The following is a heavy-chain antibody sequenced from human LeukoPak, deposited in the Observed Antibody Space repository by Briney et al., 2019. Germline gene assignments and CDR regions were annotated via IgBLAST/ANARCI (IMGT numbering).Heavy chain of an antibody. Sequence: GASVKVSCKSSGYTFTGYYMHWVRQPPGQGLEWMGWINPNSGGTNYAQKFQGRVTMTRDTSISTAYMELSRLRSDETAVYYCARKAGYYDFWSGHEDYWGQGTLVTVSS. D-gene: IGHD3-3*01. CDR3: ARKAGYYDFWSGHEDY. CDR2: INPNSGGT. CDR1: GYTFTGYY. J-gene: IGHJ4*02. V-gene: IGHV1-2*02.